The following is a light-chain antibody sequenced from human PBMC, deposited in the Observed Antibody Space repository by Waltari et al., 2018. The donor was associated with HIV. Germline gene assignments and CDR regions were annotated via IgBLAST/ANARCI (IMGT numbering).Light chain of an antibody. V-gene: IGLV2-23*01. CDR2: DDS. CDR1: STTVGSYSL. Sequence: QSALTQPASVSGSLGQSITISCTGASTTVGSYSLVSWYQTRPGQAPTLIIYDDSKRPLGISSRFSGSKSGNTASLTISGLQSEDEADYYCCSYGGDDTLVFGGGTKVTAL. CDR3: CSYGGDDTLV. J-gene: IGLJ3*02.